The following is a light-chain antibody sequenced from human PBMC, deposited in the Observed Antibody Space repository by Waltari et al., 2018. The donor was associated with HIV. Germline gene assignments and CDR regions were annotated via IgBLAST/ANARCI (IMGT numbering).Light chain of an antibody. V-gene: IGLV1-51*01. J-gene: IGLJ2*01. CDR3: GTWDSSLSAGV. CDR2: DNN. Sequence: QSVLTQPPSVSAAPGQKVTISCSGSSSNIGNNYVSWYQQLQGTAPKILIYDNNRRPSGIPDRFSGSKSGTSATLGITGLQTGDEADYYCGTWDSSLSAGVFGGGTKLTVL. CDR1: SSNIGNNY.